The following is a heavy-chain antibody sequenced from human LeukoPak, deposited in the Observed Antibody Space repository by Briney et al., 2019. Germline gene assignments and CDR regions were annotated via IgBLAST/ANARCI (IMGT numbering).Heavy chain of an antibody. J-gene: IGHJ4*02. V-gene: IGHV1-2*02. D-gene: IGHD3-16*01. CDR2: INPNSGGT. CDR3: ARGGGMTTLGY. Sequence: EASVKVSCTASGYSFTGYYIHWVRQAPGHGLEWMGWINPNSGGTNYAQKFQGRVTMTRDTSITTVYMELNKLSSDDMAVYYCARGGGMTTLGYWGQGTLVTVSS. CDR1: GYSFTGYY.